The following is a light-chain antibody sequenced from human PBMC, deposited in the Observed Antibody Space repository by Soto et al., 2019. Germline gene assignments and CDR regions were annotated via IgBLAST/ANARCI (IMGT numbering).Light chain of an antibody. V-gene: IGLV2-14*01. CDR3: LSKTSSISYV. Sequence: QSALTQPASVSGSPGQSITIACTGTTSDVGGYNYVSWYQQHPGKVPKLLIHEVSNRPSGVSNRFSGSKSGNTASLTISGLQAEDKADYYCLSKTSSISYVFGTGTKVTV. J-gene: IGLJ1*01. CDR1: TSDVGGYNY. CDR2: EVS.